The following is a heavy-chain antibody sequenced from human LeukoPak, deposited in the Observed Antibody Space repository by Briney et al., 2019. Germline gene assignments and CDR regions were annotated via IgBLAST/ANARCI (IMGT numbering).Heavy chain of an antibody. V-gene: IGHV1-8*01. CDR3: ARGMDLDFWSGYHYYYYYYMDV. Sequence: ASVKVSCKASGYTFTSYDINWVRQATGQGLEWMGWMNPNSGNTGYAQKFQGRVTKTRNTSISTAYMELSSLRSEDTAVYYCARGMDLDFWSGYHYYYYYYMDVWGKGTTVTVSS. CDR1: GYTFTSYD. D-gene: IGHD3-3*01. CDR2: MNPNSGNT. J-gene: IGHJ6*03.